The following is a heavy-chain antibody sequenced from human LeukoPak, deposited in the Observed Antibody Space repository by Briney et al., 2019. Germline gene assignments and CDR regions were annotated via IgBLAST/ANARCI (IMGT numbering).Heavy chain of an antibody. V-gene: IGHV3-11*01. Sequence: GGSLRLSCAASGFTFSDYYMSWIRQAPGKGLEGVSYISSSGSTIYYADSVKGRFTISRDNAKNSLYLQMNSLRAEDTAVYYCARVTEVYYDSSGYSDYWGQGTLVTVSS. CDR2: ISSSGSTI. J-gene: IGHJ4*02. CDR3: ARVTEVYYDSSGYSDY. CDR1: GFTFSDYY. D-gene: IGHD3-22*01.